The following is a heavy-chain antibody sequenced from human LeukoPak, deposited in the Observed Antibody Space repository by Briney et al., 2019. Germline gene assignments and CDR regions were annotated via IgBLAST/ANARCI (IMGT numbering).Heavy chain of an antibody. J-gene: IGHJ3*02. CDR1: GFTFSSYS. CDR2: ISSSSSTI. D-gene: IGHD3-10*01. Sequence: PGGSLRLSCAASGFTFSSYSMNWVRQAPGKGLEWVSYISSSSSTIYYADSVKGRFTISRDNAKNSLYLQMNSLRAEDTAVYYCASGGPIWGGLDAFDIWGQGTMVTVSS. CDR3: ASGGPIWGGLDAFDI. V-gene: IGHV3-48*01.